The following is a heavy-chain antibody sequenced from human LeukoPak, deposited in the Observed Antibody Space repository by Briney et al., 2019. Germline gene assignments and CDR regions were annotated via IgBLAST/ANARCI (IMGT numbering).Heavy chain of an antibody. D-gene: IGHD3-22*01. Sequence: SDTQSLTCTLSVDSLRIYHWRCLRDPPEKGLEWIGYIYTSGSTNYNTSSKSRVTIPADTSKNQFSLKLSSVTAADTAVYYCARMIYYDNNWFDPWGQGTLVTVSS. J-gene: IGHJ5*02. V-gene: IGHV4-4*09. CDR2: IYTSGST. CDR1: VDSLRIYH. CDR3: ARMIYYDNNWFDP.